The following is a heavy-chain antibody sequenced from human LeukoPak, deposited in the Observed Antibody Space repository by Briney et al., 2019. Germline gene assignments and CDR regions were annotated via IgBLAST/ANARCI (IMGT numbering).Heavy chain of an antibody. Sequence: MSSETLSLTCTVSGDSISSSSYYWGWIRQPPGKGLEWIGSIYYSGSTYYNPSLKSRVTISVDTSKNQFSLKLSSVTAADTAVYYCARVAEAEDLVTYYYYYMAVWGKGTTVTVSS. J-gene: IGHJ6*03. D-gene: IGHD3/OR15-3a*01. CDR1: GDSISSSSYY. V-gene: IGHV4-39*07. CDR2: IYYSGST. CDR3: ARVAEAEDLVTYYYYYMAV.